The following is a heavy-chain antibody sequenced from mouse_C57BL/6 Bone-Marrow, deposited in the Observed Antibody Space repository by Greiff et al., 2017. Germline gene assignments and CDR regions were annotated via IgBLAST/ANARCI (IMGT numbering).Heavy chain of an antibody. V-gene: IGHV1-19*01. Sequence: VQLKESGPVLVKPGASVKMSCKASGYTFTDYYMNWVKQSHGKSLEWIGVINPYNGGTSYNQKFKGKATLTVDKSSSTAYMELNSLTSEDSAVYYCARISLYYYGSSSFDYWGQGTTLTVSS. CDR2: INPYNGGT. CDR1: GYTFTDYY. J-gene: IGHJ2*01. CDR3: ARISLYYYGSSSFDY. D-gene: IGHD1-1*01.